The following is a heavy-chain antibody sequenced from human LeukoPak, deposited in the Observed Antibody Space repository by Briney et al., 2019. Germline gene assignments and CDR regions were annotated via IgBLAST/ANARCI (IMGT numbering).Heavy chain of an antibody. V-gene: IGHV4-59*08. Sequence: PSETLSLTCTVSGGSISSYYWSWIRQPPGKGLEWIGYIYYSGSTNYNPSLKSRVTISVDTSKNQFSLKLSSVTAADTAVYYCARHKPAEALRFLEWLLYFDYWGQGTLVTVSS. CDR3: ARHKPAEALRFLEWLLYFDY. CDR1: GGSISSYY. J-gene: IGHJ4*02. CDR2: IYYSGST. D-gene: IGHD3-3*01.